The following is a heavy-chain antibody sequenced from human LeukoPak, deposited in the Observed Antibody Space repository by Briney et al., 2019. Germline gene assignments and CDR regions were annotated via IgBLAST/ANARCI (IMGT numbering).Heavy chain of an antibody. Sequence: SETLSLTCTVSGGSISSGGYYWSWIRQHPGKGLEWIGYIYYSGSTYYNPSLKSRVTISVDTPKNQFSLKLSSVTAADTAVYYCARVYYDYVWGSYRKYFDYWGQGTLVTVSS. J-gene: IGHJ4*02. CDR1: GGSISSGGYY. CDR3: ARVYYDYVWGSYRKYFDY. V-gene: IGHV4-31*03. CDR2: IYYSGST. D-gene: IGHD3-16*02.